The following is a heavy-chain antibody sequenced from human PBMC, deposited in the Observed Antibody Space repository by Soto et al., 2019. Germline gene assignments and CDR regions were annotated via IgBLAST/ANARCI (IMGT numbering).Heavy chain of an antibody. CDR3: VKDPGSGWHSWFDP. D-gene: IGHD6-19*01. CDR2: VGGSPTST. V-gene: IGHV3-23*01. Sequence: PGGSLRLSCAASGFTFSNYAMSWIRQAPGKGLGWVAGVGGSPTSTFYAESVKGRFTISRDNSKNMLYLQMSSLRAEDTAIYYCVKDPGSGWHSWFDPWGQGTQVTVSS. J-gene: IGHJ5*02. CDR1: GFTFSNYA.